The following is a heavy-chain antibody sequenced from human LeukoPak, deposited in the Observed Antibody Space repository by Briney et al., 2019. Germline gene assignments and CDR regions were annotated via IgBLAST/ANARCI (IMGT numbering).Heavy chain of an antibody. J-gene: IGHJ5*02. Sequence: PSETLSLTCTVSGYSISSGYYWGWIRQPPGKGLEWIGSIYHSGSTYYNPSLKSRVTISVDTSKNQFSLKLSSVTAADTAVYYCARDFYGSSRFDPWGQGTLVTVSS. CDR2: IYHSGST. CDR1: GYSISSGYY. V-gene: IGHV4-38-2*02. D-gene: IGHD3-10*01. CDR3: ARDFYGSSRFDP.